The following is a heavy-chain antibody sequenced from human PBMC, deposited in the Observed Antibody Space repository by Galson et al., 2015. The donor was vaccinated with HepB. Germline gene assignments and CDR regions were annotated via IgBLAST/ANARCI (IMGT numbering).Heavy chain of an antibody. Sequence: QSGAEVKKPGESLRISCKGSGYNFTSYWISWVRQMPGKGLEWMGRIDPSDSYTNYSPSFQGHVTISTDKSISTAYLQWSSLKASDTAMYYCARHYIGSGNYITGGNWFDPWGQGTLVTVSS. D-gene: IGHD3-10*01. J-gene: IGHJ5*02. CDR1: GYNFTSYW. CDR2: IDPSDSYT. CDR3: ARHYIGSGNYITGGNWFDP. V-gene: IGHV5-10-1*01.